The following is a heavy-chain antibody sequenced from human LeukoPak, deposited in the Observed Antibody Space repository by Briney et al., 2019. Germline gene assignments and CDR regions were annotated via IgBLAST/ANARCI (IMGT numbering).Heavy chain of an antibody. J-gene: IGHJ1*01. D-gene: IGHD1-26*01. CDR2: ISSSSSTI. Sequence: GGSLRLSCAASGFTFSSYSMNWVRQAPGKGLEWVSYISSSSSTIYYADSVRGRFTISRDNSKNTLHLQMNSLTAEDTAVYYCAKDYTGRYFGYFQHWGQGTLVTVSS. CDR1: GFTFSSYS. V-gene: IGHV3-48*01. CDR3: AKDYTGRYFGYFQH.